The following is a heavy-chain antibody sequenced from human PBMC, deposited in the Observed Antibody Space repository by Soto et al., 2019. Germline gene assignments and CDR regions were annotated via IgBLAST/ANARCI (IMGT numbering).Heavy chain of an antibody. Sequence: SVKVSCKASGYTFSNYAIHWVRQAPGQRLEWMGWINAGNGNTKYSQKFQDRVTITRDTSASTAYMELSSLRSEDTAVYYCAKGGNIAVVVPDYGMDVWGQGTTVTASS. J-gene: IGHJ6*02. CDR3: AKGGNIAVVVPDYGMDV. CDR2: INAGNGNT. D-gene: IGHD2-15*01. V-gene: IGHV1-3*01. CDR1: GYTFSNYA.